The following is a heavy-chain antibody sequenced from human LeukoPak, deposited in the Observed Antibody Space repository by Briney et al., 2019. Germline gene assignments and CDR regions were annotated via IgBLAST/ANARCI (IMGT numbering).Heavy chain of an antibody. CDR1: GGSISSSNW. CDR3: AREYLNSSSPPLIDY. V-gene: IGHV4-4*02. Sequence: SGTLSLTCAVSGGSISSSNWWSWVRQPPGKGLEWIGEIYHSGSTNYNPSLKSRVTISVDKSKNQFSLKLSSVTAADTAVYYCAREYLNSSSPPLIDYWGQGTLVTVSS. D-gene: IGHD6-13*01. CDR2: IYHSGST. J-gene: IGHJ4*02.